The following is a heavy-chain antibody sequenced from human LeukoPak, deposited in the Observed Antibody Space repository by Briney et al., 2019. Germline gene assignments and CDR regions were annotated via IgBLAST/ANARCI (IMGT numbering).Heavy chain of an antibody. V-gene: IGHV3-48*03. CDR1: GFTFSGYE. D-gene: IGHD7-27*01. CDR2: ISSSGNSI. CDR3: AREDDDWGPNTLDV. Sequence: PGGSLRLSCTASGFTFSGYEMNWVRQAPGKGLEWVSYISSSGNSIYYADSVKGRFTISRDNAKNSLYLQMNSLRDEDTAVYYCAREDDDWGPNTLDVWGQGTVVTVSS. J-gene: IGHJ3*01.